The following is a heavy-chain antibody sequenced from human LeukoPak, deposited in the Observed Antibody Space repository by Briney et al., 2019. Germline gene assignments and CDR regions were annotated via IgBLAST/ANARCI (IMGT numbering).Heavy chain of an antibody. CDR3: AREGIQGHIDAFDI. Sequence: GGSLRLSCAASGFSFNNYDMHWVRQATGKDLEWVSAIDTAGGTYYPDSVQGRFTISRDNAKNSLYLQMNSLSAGDTAVYYCAREGIQGHIDAFDIWGQGTMVTVSS. V-gene: IGHV3-13*01. CDR2: IDTAGGT. D-gene: IGHD5-18*01. J-gene: IGHJ3*02. CDR1: GFSFNNYD.